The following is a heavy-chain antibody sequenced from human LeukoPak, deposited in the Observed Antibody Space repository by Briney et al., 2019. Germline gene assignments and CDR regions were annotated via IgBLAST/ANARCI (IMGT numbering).Heavy chain of an antibody. Sequence: ASVKVSCKASGYTFTTYGISWVRQAPGQGLEWMGWSNTYIGNANYAQKFQGRVTMTTDTSTSTAYMELRSLRSDDTAVYYCARDLSGRIPHFDYWGQGTLVTVPS. V-gene: IGHV1-18*01. CDR2: SNTYIGNA. D-gene: IGHD2-21*01. CDR3: ARDLSGRIPHFDY. CDR1: GYTFTTYG. J-gene: IGHJ4*02.